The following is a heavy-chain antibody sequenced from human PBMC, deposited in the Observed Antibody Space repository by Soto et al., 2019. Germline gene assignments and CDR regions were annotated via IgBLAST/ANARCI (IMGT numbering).Heavy chain of an antibody. D-gene: IGHD3-16*01. V-gene: IGHV2-5*02. CDR1: GFSLSTRGVG. CDR2: IYWDDAK. Sequence: QITLKESGPTLVKPTQTLTLTCNFSGFSLSTRGVGVGWIRQPPGKALEWLTLIYWDDAKEYSPSLRSRITNPKDTPKNHVVLKMTDMAPVDTATYYCAHKGGGDRILDYWGQGTLVTVSS. CDR3: AHKGGGDRILDY. J-gene: IGHJ4*02.